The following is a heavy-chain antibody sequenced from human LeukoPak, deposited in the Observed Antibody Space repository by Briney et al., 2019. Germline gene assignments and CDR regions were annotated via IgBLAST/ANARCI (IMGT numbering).Heavy chain of an antibody. CDR3: ARIVSGEYFDF. CDR2: INGNGGSA. J-gene: IGHJ4*02. D-gene: IGHD3-10*01. V-gene: IGHV3-20*04. Sequence: GGSLRLSCAASGFTFDNYGMTWVRQVPGKGLECVSGINGNGGSAGYADSVKGRLTVSRDNAKNFLYLQMNSLRAEDTALYYCARIVSGEYFDFWGPGSLVTVSS. CDR1: GFTFDNYG.